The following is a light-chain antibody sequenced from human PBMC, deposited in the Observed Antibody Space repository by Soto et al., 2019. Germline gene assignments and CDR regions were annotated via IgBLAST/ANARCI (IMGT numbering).Light chain of an antibody. J-gene: IGKJ4*01. CDR2: AAS. Sequence: DIQLTQSPSFLSASVGDRVTITCRASQGISSYIAWYQQKPGKAPKLLIYAASTLQSGVPSRFSGSGSGTEFTLIISSLQPEDFAAYVVQQLNSYTLTFGGGTKLEIK. CDR1: QGISSY. CDR3: QQLNSYTLT. V-gene: IGKV1-9*01.